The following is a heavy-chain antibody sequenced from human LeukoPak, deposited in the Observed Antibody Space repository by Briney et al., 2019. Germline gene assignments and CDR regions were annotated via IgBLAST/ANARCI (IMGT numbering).Heavy chain of an antibody. J-gene: IGHJ5*02. Sequence: GGSLRLSCAASGFTFSSYSMNWVRQAPGKGLEWVSSISSSSSYIYYADPVKGRFTISRDNAKNSLYLQMNSLRAEDTAVYHCARDITISGSSPNWFDPWGQGTLVSVSS. CDR3: ARDITISGSSPNWFDP. V-gene: IGHV3-21*01. CDR2: ISSSSSYI. CDR1: GFTFSSYS. D-gene: IGHD3-3*01.